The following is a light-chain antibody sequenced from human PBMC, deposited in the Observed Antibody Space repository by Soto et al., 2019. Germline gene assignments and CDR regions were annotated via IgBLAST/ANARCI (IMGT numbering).Light chain of an antibody. CDR1: SSNIGNNA. J-gene: IGLJ1*01. V-gene: IGLV1-36*01. Sequence: QSLLTQPPSVSEAPRQRVTISCSGSSSNIGNNAVNWYQQLPGKAPKLLIYYDDLLPSGVSDRFSGSKSGTSASLAISGLQSEDEADYYCAAWDYSLNSYVLGNGTKVTVL. CDR3: AAWDYSLNSYV. CDR2: YDD.